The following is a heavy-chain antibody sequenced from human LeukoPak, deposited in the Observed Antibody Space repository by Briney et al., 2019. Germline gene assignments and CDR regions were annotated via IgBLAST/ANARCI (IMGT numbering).Heavy chain of an antibody. CDR2: INHSGST. CDR1: GGSFSGYY. J-gene: IGHJ6*03. V-gene: IGHV4-34*01. D-gene: IGHD6-6*01. Sequence: SSETLSLTCAVYGGSFSGYYWSWIRQPPGKGLEWIGEINHSGSTNCNPSLKSRVTISVDTSKNQFSLKLSSVTAADTAVYYCATLPIAAHRRRYYYYYYMDVWGKGTTVTVSS. CDR3: ATLPIAAHRRRYYYYYYMDV.